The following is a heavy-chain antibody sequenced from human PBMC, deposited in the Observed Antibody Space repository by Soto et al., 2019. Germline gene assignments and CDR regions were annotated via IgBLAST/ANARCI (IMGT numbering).Heavy chain of an antibody. CDR1: GYTFSTYG. CDR2: ISPYNGNT. J-gene: IGHJ4*02. V-gene: IGHV1-18*04. Sequence: ASVKVSCKTSGYTFSTYGISWVRQAPGQGLEWMGWISPYNGNTNFAQKFQGRVTLTTDTSTSTAYMELSSLRSDDTAMYYCARGARDYSNTWYEFWGQGTLVTVS. D-gene: IGHD6-13*01. CDR3: ARGARDYSNTWYEF.